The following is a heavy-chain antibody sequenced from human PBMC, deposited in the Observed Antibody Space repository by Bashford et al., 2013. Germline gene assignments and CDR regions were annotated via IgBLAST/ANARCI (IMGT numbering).Heavy chain of an antibody. Sequence: SGGSLRLSCAASGFTFNNYAMNWVRQAPGKGLEWVSGISGNGDSTYYADSVKGRFTISRDNSKNTLYLQMNSLRASDTAMYYCASLSAPFDYWGQGTLVTVSS. J-gene: IGHJ4*02. CDR3: ASLSAPFDY. CDR2: ISGNGDST. CDR1: GFTFNNYA. V-gene: IGHV3-23*01. D-gene: IGHD2-15*01.